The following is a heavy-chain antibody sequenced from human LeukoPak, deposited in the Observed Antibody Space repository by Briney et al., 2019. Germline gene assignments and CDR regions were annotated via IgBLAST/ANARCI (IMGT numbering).Heavy chain of an antibody. CDR2: IWYDGSNK. Sequence: PGGGLRLSCAASGFTFRSYGRPRVRQAPGKGLEWVAVIWYDGSNKYYADSVKGRFTISRDNSKNTLYLQMNSLRAEDTAVYYCARDRVLRYFDWLFDYWGQGTLVTVSS. V-gene: IGHV3-33*01. D-gene: IGHD3-9*01. CDR1: GFTFRSYG. J-gene: IGHJ4*02. CDR3: ARDRVLRYFDWLFDY.